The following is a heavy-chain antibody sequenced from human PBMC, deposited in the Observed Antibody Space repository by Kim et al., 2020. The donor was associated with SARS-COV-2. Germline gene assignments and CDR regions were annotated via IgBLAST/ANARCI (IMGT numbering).Heavy chain of an antibody. V-gene: IGHV4-4*09. CDR3: ERFLWFGEFSLDY. Sequence: YNPSPKSRVTVSVDTSKTQFSLKVSSVTAADTAVYYCERFLWFGEFSLDYWGQGTLVTVSS. D-gene: IGHD3-10*01. J-gene: IGHJ4*02.